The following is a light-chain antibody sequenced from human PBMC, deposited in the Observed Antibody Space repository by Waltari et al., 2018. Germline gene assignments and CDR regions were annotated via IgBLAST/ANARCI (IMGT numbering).Light chain of an antibody. CDR1: VLSRPNSKSD. V-gene: IGKV4-1*01. CDR3: QQCYTLPYT. J-gene: IGKJ2*01. Sequence: VLSRPNSKSDLVWFNQRPGQQPKLLITCAATRESGVPDRFNDSGSGTDFTLSISSLQAEEGAVYCCQQCYTLPYTVGQGTQLEIK. CDR2: CAA.